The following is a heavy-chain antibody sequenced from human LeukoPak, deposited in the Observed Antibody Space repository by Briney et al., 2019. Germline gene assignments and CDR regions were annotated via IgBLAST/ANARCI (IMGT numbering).Heavy chain of an antibody. Sequence: PGGSLRLSCTASGFTFSAYAMNWVRQAPGKGLEWLADIGNSDGKPYYADSVKGRFTISRDTSENTLYLQMNSLRAEDTAVYYCARDSEYQLSYFDYWGQGTLVTVSS. CDR2: IGNSDGKP. J-gene: IGHJ4*02. D-gene: IGHD2-2*01. CDR3: ARDSEYQLSYFDY. CDR1: GFTFSAYA. V-gene: IGHV3-23*01.